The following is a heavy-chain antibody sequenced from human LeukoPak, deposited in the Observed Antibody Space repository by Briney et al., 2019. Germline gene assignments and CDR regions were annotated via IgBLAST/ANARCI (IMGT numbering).Heavy chain of an antibody. D-gene: IGHD6-19*01. V-gene: IGHV1-46*01. CDR1: GYTFTSYY. Sequence: ASVKVSCKASGYTFTSYYMYWVRQAPGQGLELMGLINPSGGSTSYAQKFQGRVTMTRDTSTSTVYMELSSLRSEDTAVYYCAREGSSGWSYYFDYWGQGTLVTVSS. CDR2: INPSGGST. CDR3: AREGSSGWSYYFDY. J-gene: IGHJ4*02.